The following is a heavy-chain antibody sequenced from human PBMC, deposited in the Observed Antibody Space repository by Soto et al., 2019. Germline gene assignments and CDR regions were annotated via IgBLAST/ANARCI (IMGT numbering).Heavy chain of an antibody. J-gene: IGHJ2*01. V-gene: IGHV3-30-3*01. CDR3: ARDGATQMWRPWYFDL. D-gene: IGHD2-21*01. CDR2: VSHDGNNQ. CDR1: GFTFSNYA. Sequence: QVQLVESGGGVVQPGRSLRLSCAVSGFTFSNYAMHWVRQAPGKGLELVAIVSHDGNNQYYADSAKRRFTISRDNSENTLYLQMNSLRTEDTAVFYCARDGATQMWRPWYFDLWGRGTLVTVSS.